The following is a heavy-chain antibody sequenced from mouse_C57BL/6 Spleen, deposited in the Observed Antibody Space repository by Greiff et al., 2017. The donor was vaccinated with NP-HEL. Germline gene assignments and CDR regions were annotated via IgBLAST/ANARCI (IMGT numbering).Heavy chain of an antibody. D-gene: IGHD1-1*02. V-gene: IGHV1-15*01. Sequence: VQLQQSGAELVRPGASVTLSCKASGYTFTDYEMHWVKQTPVHGLEWIGAIDPETGGTAYNQKFKGKAILTADKSSSTAYMELRSLTSEDSAVYYCTREVGIFFDYWGQGTTLTVSS. CDR3: TREVGIFFDY. CDR2: IDPETGGT. CDR1: GYTFTDYE. J-gene: IGHJ2*01.